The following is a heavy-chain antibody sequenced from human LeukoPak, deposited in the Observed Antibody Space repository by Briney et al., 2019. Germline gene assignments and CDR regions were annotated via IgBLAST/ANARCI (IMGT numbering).Heavy chain of an antibody. CDR2: IKSDGSVT. CDR3: ARDHDAVGTTIDH. CDR1: GFTFSSYW. V-gene: IGHV3-74*01. J-gene: IGHJ4*02. D-gene: IGHD1-14*01. Sequence: GGSLRLSCAASGFTFSSYWMHWVRQAPGEGLVWVSRIKSDGSVTWYADSVKGQFTISRDNAKNMLYLQMNSLGDEDTAVYFCARDHDAVGTTIDHWGQGTLVTVSS.